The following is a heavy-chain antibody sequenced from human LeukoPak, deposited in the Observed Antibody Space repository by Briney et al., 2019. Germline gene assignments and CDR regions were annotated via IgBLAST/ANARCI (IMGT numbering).Heavy chain of an antibody. CDR2: FDPEDGET. V-gene: IGHV1-24*01. Sequence: GASVKVSCKVSGYTLTELSMHWVRQAPGKGLEWMGGFDPEDGETIYAQKFQGRVTMTRDTSTSTVYMELSSLRSEDTAVYYCAREAVKDGYNYGFDYWGQGTLVTVSS. CDR3: AREAVKDGYNYGFDY. J-gene: IGHJ4*02. CDR1: GYTLTELS. D-gene: IGHD5-24*01.